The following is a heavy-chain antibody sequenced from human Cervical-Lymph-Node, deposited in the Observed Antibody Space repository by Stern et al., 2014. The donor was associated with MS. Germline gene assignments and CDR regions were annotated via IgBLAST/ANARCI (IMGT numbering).Heavy chain of an antibody. Sequence: QVQLQESGPGLVKPSGTLSLTCAVSGGSISSSNWWSWVRQPPGKGLEWIGEIYHSGSTNYNPSLKSRVTISVDKSKNPFSLKLSSGTAADTAVYYCARGTLGYCSSTSCYEGLGWFDPGGQGTLVTVSS. D-gene: IGHD2-2*01. CDR3: ARGTLGYCSSTSCYEGLGWFDP. CDR1: GGSISSSNW. CDR2: IYHSGST. J-gene: IGHJ5*02. V-gene: IGHV4-4*02.